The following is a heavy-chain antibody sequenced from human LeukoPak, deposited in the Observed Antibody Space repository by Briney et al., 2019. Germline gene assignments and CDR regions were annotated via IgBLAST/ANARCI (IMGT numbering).Heavy chain of an antibody. CDR2: IYNGNST. J-gene: IGHJ5*02. CDR1: GFTFSSYG. D-gene: IGHD6-13*01. CDR3: ANPPIAAAGPPYNWFDP. V-gene: IGHV3-NL1*01. Sequence: PGGSLRLSCAASGFTFSSYGMHWVRQAPGKGLEWVSVIYNGNSTYYADSVKGRFTISRDNSKNTLYLQMNSLRAEDTAVYYCANPPIAAAGPPYNWFDPWGQGTLVTVSS.